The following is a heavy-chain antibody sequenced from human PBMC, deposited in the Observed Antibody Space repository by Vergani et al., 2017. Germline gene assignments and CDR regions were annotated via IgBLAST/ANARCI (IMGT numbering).Heavy chain of an antibody. CDR3: APSRIVGATDPYDAFDI. V-gene: IGHV1-2*02. Sequence: VQLVQSGAEVKKPGASVKVSCKASGYTFTGYYMHWVRQAPGQGLEWMGWINPNSGGTNYAQKFQGRVTMTRDTSISTAYMELSRLRSDDTAVYYCAPSRIVGATDPYDAFDIWGQGTMVTVSS. D-gene: IGHD1-26*01. CDR2: INPNSGGT. J-gene: IGHJ3*02. CDR1: GYTFTGYY.